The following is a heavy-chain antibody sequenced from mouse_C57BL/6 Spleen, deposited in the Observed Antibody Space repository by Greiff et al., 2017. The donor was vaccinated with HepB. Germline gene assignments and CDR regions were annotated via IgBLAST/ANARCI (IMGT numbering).Heavy chain of an antibody. D-gene: IGHD2-4*01. V-gene: IGHV1-55*01. CDR3: ARRGLRRAMDY. J-gene: IGHJ4*01. CDR1: GYTFTSYW. Sequence: QVQLQQPGAELVKPGASVKLSCKASGYTFTSYWITWVKQRPGQGLEWIGDIYPGSGSTNYNEKFKSKATLTVDTSSSTAYMQLSSLTSEDSAVYYCARRGLRRAMDYWGQGTSVTVSS. CDR2: IYPGSGST.